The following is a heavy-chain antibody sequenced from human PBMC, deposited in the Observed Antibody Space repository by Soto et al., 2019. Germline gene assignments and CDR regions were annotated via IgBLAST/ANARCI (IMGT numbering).Heavy chain of an antibody. V-gene: IGHV3-48*03. D-gene: IGHD3-10*01. Sequence: SLRLPCAASGLTFSSFQMNWVRQYPGQGLAWVSYISNGGGTTYYAGSVKGRFTISRDNAKNSLYLQMNSLRGEDTALYDCASEYGSGFPVYWGQGTLVTVSS. CDR1: GLTFSSFQ. J-gene: IGHJ4*02. CDR3: ASEYGSGFPVY. CDR2: ISNGGGTT.